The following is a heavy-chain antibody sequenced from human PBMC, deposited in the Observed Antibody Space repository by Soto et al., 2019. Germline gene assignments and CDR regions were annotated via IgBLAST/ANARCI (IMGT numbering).Heavy chain of an antibody. CDR1: GSGFSALA. J-gene: IGHJ4*02. Sequence: SLRLSCTAAGSGFSALAMHWIRQPPGKGLEWVAVVFNDESSISYADSVKGRFTISRDNSRNTLHLQMTSLRLEDTALYYCATGAAYYYDTSRYWGQGTLVTVSS. D-gene: IGHD3-22*01. CDR3: ATGAAYYYDTSRY. V-gene: IGHV3-30-3*01. CDR2: VFNDESSI.